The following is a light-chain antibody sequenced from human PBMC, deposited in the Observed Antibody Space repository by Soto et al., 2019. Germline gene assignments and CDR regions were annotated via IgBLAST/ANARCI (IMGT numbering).Light chain of an antibody. CDR2: GAS. Sequence: EILMTQSPATLSVSPGERATLSCRASQSIRSNLAWFQQKPGQAPRLLIYGASTRAAGIPARFSGSGSGTEFTLTISSLQSEDFAVYYCQQYNTWRTFGQGTKVEIK. V-gene: IGKV3-15*01. CDR1: QSIRSN. CDR3: QQYNTWRT. J-gene: IGKJ1*01.